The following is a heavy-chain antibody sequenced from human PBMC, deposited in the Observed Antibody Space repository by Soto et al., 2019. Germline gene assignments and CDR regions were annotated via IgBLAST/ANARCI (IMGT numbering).Heavy chain of an antibody. D-gene: IGHD2-8*01. J-gene: IGHJ6*02. CDR1: SDSVSSGSCY. CDR3: ALDGRRVYATDYYGMDV. V-gene: IGHV4-61*03. CDR2: ISYGGRA. Sequence: HVQLQESGPGLVKPSETLSLTCTVSSDSVSSGSCYWSWIRQPPGKVLEWIGYISYGGRAHCNPPRKGRVTIAVDTSKNHFSLKLTSVTAADTAVYYCALDGRRVYATDYYGMDVWGQGTTITVSS.